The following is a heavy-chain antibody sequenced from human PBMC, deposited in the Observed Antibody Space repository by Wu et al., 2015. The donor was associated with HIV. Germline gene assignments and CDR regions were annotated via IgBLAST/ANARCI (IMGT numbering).Heavy chain of an antibody. J-gene: IGHJ4*02. CDR2: VDPEDGEP. D-gene: IGHD3-9*01. CDR3: ARKGYDILTGYPKGYFDF. V-gene: IGHV1-69-2*01. CDR1: GYTFTDYY. Sequence: EVQLVQSGAEVKMPGATVKISRNVSGYTFTDYYIHWVQQAPGKGLEWMGLVDPEDGEPLYAEKFQGRVTITADTSTGTAYMELSNLRSEDTAVYYCARKGYDILTGYPKGYFDFWGQGTWSPSPQ.